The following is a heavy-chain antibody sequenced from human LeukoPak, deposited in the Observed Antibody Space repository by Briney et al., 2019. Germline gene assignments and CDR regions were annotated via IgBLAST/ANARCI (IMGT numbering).Heavy chain of an antibody. V-gene: IGHV4-34*01. J-gene: IGHJ1*01. D-gene: IGHD3-10*01. Sequence: PSETLSLTCAVYGGSFSGFYWSWVRQPPGKGLEWIGEINHSGSTYYNPSFKSRVTILVDTSRNQFSLKLTSVTAADSAVYYCARGPDSGSYFARFNLWGQGTLVTVSS. CDR2: INHSGST. CDR1: GGSFSGFY. CDR3: ARGPDSGSYFARFNL.